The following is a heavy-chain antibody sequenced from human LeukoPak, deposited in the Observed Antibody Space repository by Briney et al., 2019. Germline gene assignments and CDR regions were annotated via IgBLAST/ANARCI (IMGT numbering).Heavy chain of an antibody. D-gene: IGHD3-10*01. CDR3: AMYYYGSGSPR. J-gene: IGHJ4*02. CDR1: GFTFSSYA. Sequence: GGSQRLSCAASGFTFSSYAMHWVRQAPGKGLEYVSAISSNGGSTYYANSVEGRFTISRDNSKNTLYLQMGSLRAEDMAMYYCAMYYYGSGSPRWGQGTLVTVSS. CDR2: ISSNGGST. V-gene: IGHV3-64*01.